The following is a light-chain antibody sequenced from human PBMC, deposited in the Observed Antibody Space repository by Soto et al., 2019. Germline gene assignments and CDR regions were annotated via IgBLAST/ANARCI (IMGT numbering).Light chain of an antibody. CDR3: SSYTSSNTGV. CDR1: SSDVGGYNY. CDR2: DVS. Sequence: QPVLTQPASVSGSPGQSITISCTGASSDVGGYNYVSWYQQHPGKAPKLMIFDVSNRPSGVSNRFSGSKSGNTASLTISGLQAEDEADYYCSSYTSSNTGVFGGGTKLTVL. V-gene: IGLV2-14*01. J-gene: IGLJ2*01.